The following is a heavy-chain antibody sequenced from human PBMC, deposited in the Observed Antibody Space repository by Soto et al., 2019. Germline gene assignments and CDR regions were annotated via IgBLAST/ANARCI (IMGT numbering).Heavy chain of an antibody. J-gene: IGHJ5*02. V-gene: IGHV1-2*02. CDR2: INPNSGGT. CDR3: ARDSGYGDYLNWFDP. CDR1: VYTYTGYY. D-gene: IGHD4-17*01. Sequence: DSVQVSCKAAVYTYTGYYMHFVRQAPGQGLEWMGWINPNSGGTNYAQKFQGRVTMTRDTSISTAYMELSRLRSDDTAVYYCARDSGYGDYLNWFDPWGQGTLVTVSS.